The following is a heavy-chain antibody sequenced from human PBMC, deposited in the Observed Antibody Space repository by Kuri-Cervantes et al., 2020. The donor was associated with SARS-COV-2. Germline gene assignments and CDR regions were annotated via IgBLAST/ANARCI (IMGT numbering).Heavy chain of an antibody. CDR3: ARSQSSSWQSDAFDI. CDR2: INPNSGGT. Sequence: ASVKVSCKASGYTFTGYYMHWVRQAPGQGLEWMGWINPNSGGTNYAQKFQGRVTMTRDMSISTAYMELSRLRSDDTAVYYCARSQSSSWQSDAFDIWGQGTMVTVSS. J-gene: IGHJ3*02. V-gene: IGHV1-2*02. D-gene: IGHD6-13*01. CDR1: GYTFTGYY.